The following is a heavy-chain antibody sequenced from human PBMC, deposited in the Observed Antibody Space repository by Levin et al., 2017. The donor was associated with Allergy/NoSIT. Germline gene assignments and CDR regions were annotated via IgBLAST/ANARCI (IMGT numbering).Heavy chain of an antibody. D-gene: IGHD4-11*01. J-gene: IGHJ5*02. CDR1: GFTFSDYW. V-gene: IGHV3-7*03. CDR3: ARDTTVGGEA. CDR2: IKQDGSAE. Sequence: GGSLRLSCVASGFTFSDYWMTWVRQPLGKGLEWVANIKQDGSAEFYAESVKGRFTISRDNAKNSLFLQMGYLGTDDTAVYFCARDTTVGGEAWGQGTLVTVSS.